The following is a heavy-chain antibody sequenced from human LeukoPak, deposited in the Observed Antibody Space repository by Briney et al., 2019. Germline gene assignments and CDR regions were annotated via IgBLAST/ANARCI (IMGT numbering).Heavy chain of an antibody. V-gene: IGHV3-23*01. CDR2: LSGSGGSP. Sequence: GGSLRLSCAPSGFTVSSFAMSWVRQAPGKGLEWVSSLSGSGGSPNYANSVKGRFTISRDNSKNTLYLQMNSLRAEDTAVYYCANALGGGNTWYYFDCWGQGTLVTVSS. J-gene: IGHJ4*02. CDR3: ANALGGGNTWYYFDC. CDR1: GFTVSSFA. D-gene: IGHD6-13*01.